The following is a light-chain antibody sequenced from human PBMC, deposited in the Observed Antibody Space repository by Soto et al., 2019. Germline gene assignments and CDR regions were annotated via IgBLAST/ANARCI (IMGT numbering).Light chain of an antibody. Sequence: DIQMTQSPSSVSASVGDRVTITCRASQAITHWLAWYQQKPGKAPKLLIYGASSLQSGVPSRFSGSESVTDFTLTIGSLQPEEIATYYCQQANSFPITFGGGTRVEIK. CDR3: QQANSFPIT. CDR2: GAS. V-gene: IGKV1-12*01. J-gene: IGKJ4*01. CDR1: QAITHW.